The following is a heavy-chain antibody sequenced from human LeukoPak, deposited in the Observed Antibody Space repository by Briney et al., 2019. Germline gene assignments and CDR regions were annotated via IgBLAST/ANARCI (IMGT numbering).Heavy chain of an antibody. V-gene: IGHV1-69*13. D-gene: IGHD4-17*01. CDR1: GGTFSSYA. J-gene: IGHJ4*02. CDR2: IIPIFGTA. CDR3: ARDHFGYGDYPT. Sequence: ASVKVSCKASGGTFSSYAISWVRQAPGQGREWMGGIIPIFGTANYAQKFQGRVTITADESTSTAYMELSSLRSEDTAVYYCARDHFGYGDYPTWGQGTLVTVSS.